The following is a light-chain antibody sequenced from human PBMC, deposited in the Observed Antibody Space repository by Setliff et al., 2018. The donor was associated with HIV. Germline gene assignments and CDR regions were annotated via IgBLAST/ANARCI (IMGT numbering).Light chain of an antibody. Sequence: SYELTQPPSVSVAPGKTARITCGGNNIGSKSVHWYQQKTGQAPVLVIYYDSDRPSGIPERFSGSNSGNTATLTISRVEAGDEADYYCQVWDSSSDRGVFGTGTKV. V-gene: IGLV3-21*04. J-gene: IGLJ1*01. CDR2: YDS. CDR1: NIGSKS. CDR3: QVWDSSSDRGV.